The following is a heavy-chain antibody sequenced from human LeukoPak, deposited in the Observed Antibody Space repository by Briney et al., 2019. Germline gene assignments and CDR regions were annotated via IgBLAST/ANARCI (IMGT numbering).Heavy chain of an antibody. CDR2: IYSDGSA. D-gene: IGHD3-22*01. V-gene: IGHV3-53*01. J-gene: IGHJ4*02. CDR1: GFTVRSNY. CDR3: AGALYYNYYEARYFAY. Sequence: GGSLRLSCTASGFTVRSNYMFWVRQAPGKGLECVSVIYSDGSAYYADSVKGRFTVSRDSSMNTLFLQMNSLRAEDTAMYYCAGALYYNYYEARYFAYWGQGTPVTVSS.